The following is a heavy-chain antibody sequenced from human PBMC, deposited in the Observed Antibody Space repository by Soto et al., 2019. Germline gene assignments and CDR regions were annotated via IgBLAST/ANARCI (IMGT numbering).Heavy chain of an antibody. CDR3: ARVDIVLTDPRYLYGMDV. CDR1: GGSISSADSY. CDR2: IYYSGST. J-gene: IGHJ6*02. Sequence: PSETLSLTCSVSGGSISSADSYWSWIRQSPEKGLEWIGYIYYSGSTYYNPALKSRVTVSLDTSKSQFSLNLRSVTAADTAVYYCARVDIVLTDPRYLYGMDVWGQGTTVTVSS. D-gene: IGHD5-12*01. V-gene: IGHV4-30-4*01.